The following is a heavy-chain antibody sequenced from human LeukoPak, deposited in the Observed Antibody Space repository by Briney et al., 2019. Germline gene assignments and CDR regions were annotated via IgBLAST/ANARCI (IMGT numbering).Heavy chain of an antibody. Sequence: SETLSLTCSVSDDSISIYYWSWIRQPPGKGLEWIGYIDHTGSTNYNPSLNSRVTISRDTSKNQFSLKLSSVTAADTAVYYCARPLAVAGREFDYWGQGTLVTVSS. V-gene: IGHV4-59*12. CDR3: ARPLAVAGREFDY. D-gene: IGHD6-19*01. J-gene: IGHJ4*02. CDR1: DDSISIYY. CDR2: IDHTGST.